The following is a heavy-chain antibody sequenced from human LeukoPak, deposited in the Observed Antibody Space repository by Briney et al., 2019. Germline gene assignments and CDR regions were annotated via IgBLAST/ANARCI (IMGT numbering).Heavy chain of an antibody. Sequence: GASVKVSCKASGGTFSSYAISWVRQAPGQGLEWMGGIIPIFGTANYAQKFQGRVTITTDESTSTAYMELSSLRSEDTAVYYCARSWGSYYQILGDYWGQGTLVTVSS. CDR1: GGTFSSYA. CDR2: IIPIFGTA. V-gene: IGHV1-69*05. CDR3: ARSWGSYYQILGDY. J-gene: IGHJ4*02. D-gene: IGHD3-10*01.